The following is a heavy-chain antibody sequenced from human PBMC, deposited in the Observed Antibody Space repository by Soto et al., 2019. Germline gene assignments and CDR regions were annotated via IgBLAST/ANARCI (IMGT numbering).Heavy chain of an antibody. CDR3: ARQRGYYDSSGLDY. CDR2: ISGGGGSTI. CDR1: GFTFSDYY. V-gene: IGHV3-11*01. D-gene: IGHD3-22*01. Sequence: QVQLVESGGTLVQPGGSLRVSCAASGFTFSDYYMTWVRQAPGKGLEWVSYISGGGGSTIQYADSVKGRFTISRDNAKNSLFLQMKRLRAVYTAVYYCARQRGYYDSSGLDYWGQVTLVTVSS. J-gene: IGHJ4*02.